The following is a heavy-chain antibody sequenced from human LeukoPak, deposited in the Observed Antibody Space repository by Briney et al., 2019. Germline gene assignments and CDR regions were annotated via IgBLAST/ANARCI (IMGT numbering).Heavy chain of an antibody. V-gene: IGHV1-8*01. CDR2: MNPNSGNT. CDR3: ARGRAARRSVGFDY. J-gene: IGHJ4*02. D-gene: IGHD6-6*01. CDR1: GYTFTRYD. Sequence: ASVKVSCKASGYTFTRYDINWVRQATGQGLEWMGWMNPNSGNTGYAQKFQGRVTITRNTSIRTAYLALSSLRSEDTAVYYCARGRAARRSVGFDYWGQGTLGTVSS.